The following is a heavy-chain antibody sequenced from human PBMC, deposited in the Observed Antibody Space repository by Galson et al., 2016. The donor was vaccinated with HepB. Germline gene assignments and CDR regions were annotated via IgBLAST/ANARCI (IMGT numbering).Heavy chain of an antibody. CDR1: GINFSSYS. D-gene: IGHD4-17*01. CDR2: ISSSSNYI. V-gene: IGHV3-21*01. Sequence: SLRLSCAASGINFSSYSMNWVRQAPGKGLEWVSSISSSSNYIYYAESVKGRFTISRDNAKNSLYLQMNSLRAEDTAVYYCARSNDNGDYYFDYWGQGTLVTVSS. J-gene: IGHJ4*02. CDR3: ARSNDNGDYYFDY.